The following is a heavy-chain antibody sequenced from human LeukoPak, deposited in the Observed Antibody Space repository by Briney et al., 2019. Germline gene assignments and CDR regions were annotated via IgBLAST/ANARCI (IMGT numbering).Heavy chain of an antibody. CDR1: GFTFNGSA. J-gene: IGHJ4*02. CDR2: IRSKAHMYAT. CDR3: TRRHYGDYVVDN. D-gene: IGHD4-17*01. V-gene: IGHV3-73*01. Sequence: GGSLKLSCATSGFTFNGSALHWVRQASRQGLEWVGRIRSKAHMYATAYAASVKGRFTVSRDDSKNMAYLQMNSLKTEDTAIYYCTRRHYGDYVVDNWGQGTLVTVSS.